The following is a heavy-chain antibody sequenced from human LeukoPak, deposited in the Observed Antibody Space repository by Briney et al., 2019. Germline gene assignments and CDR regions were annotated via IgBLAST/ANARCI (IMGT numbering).Heavy chain of an antibody. J-gene: IGHJ4*02. D-gene: IGHD3-10*01. CDR3: AKGLYGSGSYPDY. V-gene: IGHV3-9*03. Sequence: GGSLRLSCAASGFTFDDYATHWVRQAPGKGLEWVSGISWNSGFIGYADSVKGRFTISRDNAKNSLYLQMNSLRAEDMALYYCAKGLYGSGSYPDYWGQGTLVTVSS. CDR2: ISWNSGFI. CDR1: GFTFDDYA.